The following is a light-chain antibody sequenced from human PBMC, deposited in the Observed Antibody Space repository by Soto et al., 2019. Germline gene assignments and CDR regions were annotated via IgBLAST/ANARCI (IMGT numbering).Light chain of an antibody. Sequence: QSALTQPASMSGSPGQSVTISCAGTSNDIGGYNYVSWYQQYPGKAPKLMIYGVTNRPSGVSNRFSGSKTGNTASLTISGLQAEDEADYYCFSHRSGDSHVFGTGTKVTVL. V-gene: IGLV2-14*01. CDR1: SNDIGGYNY. CDR2: GVT. J-gene: IGLJ1*01. CDR3: FSHRSGDSHV.